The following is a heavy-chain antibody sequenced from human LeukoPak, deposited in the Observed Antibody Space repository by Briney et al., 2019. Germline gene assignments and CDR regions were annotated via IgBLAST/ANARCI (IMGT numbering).Heavy chain of an antibody. Sequence: PSETLSLTCTVSGGSISSYYWSWIRQPPGKGLEWIGYIYYSGSTNYNPSLKSRVTISVDTSQNQFSLKLSSVTAADTAVYYCARDQGELPDYWGQGTLVTVSS. CDR2: IYYSGST. CDR1: GGSISSYY. D-gene: IGHD1-26*01. V-gene: IGHV4-59*01. CDR3: ARDQGELPDY. J-gene: IGHJ4*02.